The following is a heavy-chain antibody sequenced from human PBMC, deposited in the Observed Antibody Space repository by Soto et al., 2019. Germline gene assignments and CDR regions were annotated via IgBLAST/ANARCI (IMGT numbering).Heavy chain of an antibody. CDR2: ISADGSDT. D-gene: IGHD6-13*01. CDR3: ARFDIAAPPPI. V-gene: IGHV3-74*01. J-gene: IGHJ3*02. Sequence: EVQLVESGGGLVQPGGSLRLFCVASGFSFSNNWMHWVRHAPGKGPVWVSRISADGSDTHYADSVQGRFTISRDNAKNTLYLQMNTLSVEDAAVYYCARFDIAAPPPIWGQGTMVTVSS. CDR1: GFSFSNNW.